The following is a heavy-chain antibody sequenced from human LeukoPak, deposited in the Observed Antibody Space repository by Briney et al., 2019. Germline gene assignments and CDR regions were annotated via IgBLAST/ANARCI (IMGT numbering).Heavy chain of an antibody. D-gene: IGHD6-19*01. J-gene: IGHJ5*02. V-gene: IGHV4-34*01. CDR1: GGSFSGYY. Sequence: SETLSLTCAVYGGSFSGYYWSWIRQPPGKGLEWIGEINHSGSTNYNPSLKSRVTISVDTSKNQFSLKLSSVTAADTAVYYCARYSCGWRKYNWFDPWGQGTLVTVSS. CDR3: ARYSCGWRKYNWFDP. CDR2: INHSGST.